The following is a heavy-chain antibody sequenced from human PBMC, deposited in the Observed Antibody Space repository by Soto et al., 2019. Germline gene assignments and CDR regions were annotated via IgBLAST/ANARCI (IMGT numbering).Heavy chain of an antibody. V-gene: IGHV1-69*13. CDR2: IIPIFGTA. D-gene: IGHD6-13*01. J-gene: IGHJ6*02. Sequence: SVKVSCTASGGTFSSYAISWVRQAPGQGLEWMGGIIPIFGTANYAQKFQGRVTITADESTSTAYMELSSLRSEDTAVYYCARGVGAAAGPLYYYGMDVWGQGTTVTVSS. CDR1: GGTFSSYA. CDR3: ARGVGAAAGPLYYYGMDV.